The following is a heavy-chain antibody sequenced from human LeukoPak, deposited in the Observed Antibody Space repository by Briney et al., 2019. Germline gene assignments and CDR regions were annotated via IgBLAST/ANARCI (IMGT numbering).Heavy chain of an antibody. V-gene: IGHV3-11*04. CDR1: GFTFSDYY. Sequence: PGGSLRLSCAASGFTFSDYYMSWIRQAPGKGLEWVSYISNSGSTIYYADSVKGRFTISRDNAKNSLYLQMNSLRAEDTAVYYCARDSSSSSSGSVDYWGQGTLVTVSS. CDR3: ARDSSSSSSGSVDY. CDR2: ISNSGSTI. J-gene: IGHJ4*02. D-gene: IGHD6-6*01.